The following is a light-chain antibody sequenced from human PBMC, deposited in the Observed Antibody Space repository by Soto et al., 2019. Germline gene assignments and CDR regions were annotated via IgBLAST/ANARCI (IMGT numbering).Light chain of an antibody. CDR1: QTIDTY. J-gene: IGKJ2*01. Sequence: DIQMTQSPSSLSAPVGDRVTITCRAGQTIDTYLNWYKQEPGKAPKLLIYAASSLHSGVSSRFSGSGSGTDFTLTISSLQPEDFATYFCQQSHGIPYTFGQGTKLEIK. CDR2: AAS. CDR3: QQSHGIPYT. V-gene: IGKV1-39*01.